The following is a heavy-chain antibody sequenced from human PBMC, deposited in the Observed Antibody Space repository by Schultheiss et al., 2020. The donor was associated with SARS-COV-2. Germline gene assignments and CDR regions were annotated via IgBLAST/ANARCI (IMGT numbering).Heavy chain of an antibody. D-gene: IGHD6-19*01. Sequence: ASVKVSCKASGYTFTSYGISWVRQATGQGLEWMGWISAYNGNTNYAQNFQGRVTMTTDTSTSTAYMELRSLTSDDTAVYYCASPYSSGWSLDIDYYYYGMDVWGQGTTVTVSS. J-gene: IGHJ6*02. CDR2: ISAYNGNT. V-gene: IGHV1-18*01. CDR3: ASPYSSGWSLDIDYYYYGMDV. CDR1: GYTFTSYG.